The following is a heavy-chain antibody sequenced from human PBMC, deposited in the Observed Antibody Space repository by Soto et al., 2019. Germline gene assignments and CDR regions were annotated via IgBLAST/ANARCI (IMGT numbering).Heavy chain of an antibody. V-gene: IGHV3-11*01. J-gene: IGHJ5*02. CDR2: ISGSGKTV. Sequence: GGSLRLSCVVSGFTFSDYHMAWIRQAPGKGLEWVSYISGSGKTVYYADSVEGRFTISRDNTKNSLFLQMNSLRAGDTAIYYCARIFLDFWSGVGFDPWGQGTLVTVSS. CDR1: GFTFSDYH. CDR3: ARIFLDFWSGVGFDP. D-gene: IGHD3-3*01.